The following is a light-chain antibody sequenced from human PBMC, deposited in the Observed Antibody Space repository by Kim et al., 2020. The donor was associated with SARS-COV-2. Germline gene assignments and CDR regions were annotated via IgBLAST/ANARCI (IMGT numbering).Light chain of an antibody. CDR1: NGDTRNE. V-gene: IGLV4-69*01. J-gene: IGLJ2*01. CDR2: VKSAGPH. CDR3: QNWATGVRSVV. Sequence: VKLTCTLNNGDTRNEITWHQQQPEKGPRYLMKVKSAGPHSKGDGIPDRFSGSSSGGGRYLTISSLQSEDEADYYCQNWATGVRSVVFGGGTQLTVL.